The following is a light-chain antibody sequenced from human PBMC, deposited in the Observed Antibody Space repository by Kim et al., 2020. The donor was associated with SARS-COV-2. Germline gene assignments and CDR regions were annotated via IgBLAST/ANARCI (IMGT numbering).Light chain of an antibody. Sequence: LSASVGDRVTITCRDSQTISSSLAWFQQKPGKAPKLLIYKVSTLQSGVPTRFSGSGSGTEFTLTISSLQPDDFATYYCQQYAIYSTFGQGTKLEI. CDR2: KVS. V-gene: IGKV1-5*03. CDR1: QTISSS. CDR3: QQYAIYST. J-gene: IGKJ2*01.